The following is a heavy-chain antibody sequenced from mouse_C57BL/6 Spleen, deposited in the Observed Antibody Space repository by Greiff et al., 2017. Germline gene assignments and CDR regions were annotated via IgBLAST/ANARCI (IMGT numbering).Heavy chain of an antibody. J-gene: IGHJ1*03. D-gene: IGHD1-1*01. V-gene: IGHV5-17*01. CDR2: ISSGSSTI. CDR3: ARRTTGVPYGGYFDV. Sequence: EVKLMESGGGLVKPGGSLKLSCAASGFTFSDYGMHWVRQAPEKGLEWVAYISSGSSTIYYADTVKGRFTISRDNAKNTLFLQMTSLRSEDTAMYYCARRTTGVPYGGYFDVWGTGTTVTVSS. CDR1: GFTFSDYG.